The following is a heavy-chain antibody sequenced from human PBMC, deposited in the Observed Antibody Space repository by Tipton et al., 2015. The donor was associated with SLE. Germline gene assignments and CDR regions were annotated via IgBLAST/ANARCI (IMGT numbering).Heavy chain of an antibody. CDR1: DGSISSYY. D-gene: IGHD3-16*01. Sequence: TLSLTCTVSDGSISSYYWSWIRQPPRKGLEWIGDIYTSGSTNYNPSLKSRVTISVDTSKNQFSLNLRSVTASDAAVYYCASGGGNYYFDFWGQGTRVAVSS. CDR3: ASGGGNYYFDF. J-gene: IGHJ4*02. CDR2: IYTSGST. V-gene: IGHV4-4*08.